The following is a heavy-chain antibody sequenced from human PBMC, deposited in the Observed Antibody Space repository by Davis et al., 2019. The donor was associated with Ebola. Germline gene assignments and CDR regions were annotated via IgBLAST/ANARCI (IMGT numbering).Heavy chain of an antibody. CDR2: IKQGGDER. D-gene: IGHD1-26*01. Sequence: GESLKISCAASGFTFSSYWMSWVRQAPGKGLEWVANIKQGGDERYYVDSVKGRFIISRDDAKNSLYLQMNSLRAEVTAVYYCVRVYSGSYDPWGQGTLVTVSS. J-gene: IGHJ5*02. CDR1: GFTFSSYW. CDR3: VRVYSGSYDP. V-gene: IGHV3-7*01.